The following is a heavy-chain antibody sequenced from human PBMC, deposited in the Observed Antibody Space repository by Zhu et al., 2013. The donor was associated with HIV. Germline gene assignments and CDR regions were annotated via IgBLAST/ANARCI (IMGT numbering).Heavy chain of an antibody. CDR1: GYTFTSYY. J-gene: IGHJ6*02. Sequence: QVQLVQSGAEVKKPGASVKVSCKASGYTFTSYYMHWVRQAPGQGLEWMGIINPSGGSTSYAQKFQGRVTMTRDTSTSTVYMELSSLRSEDTAVYYCAREGHDFWSISGNYYYGMDVWGQGTTVTVSS. CDR3: AREGHDFWSISGNYYYGMDV. V-gene: IGHV1-46*01. CDR2: INPSGGST. D-gene: IGHD3-3*01.